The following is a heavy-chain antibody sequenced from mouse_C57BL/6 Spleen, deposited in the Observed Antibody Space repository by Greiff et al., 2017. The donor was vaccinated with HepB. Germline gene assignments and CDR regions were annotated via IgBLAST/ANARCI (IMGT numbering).Heavy chain of an antibody. D-gene: IGHD1-3*01. CDR3: ARLEDI. CDR1: GFSLTSYG. V-gene: IGHV2-9*02. J-gene: IGHJ2*01. CDR2: IWAGGST. Sequence: VKLQESGPGLVAPSQSLSITCTVSGFSLTSYGVHWVCQPPGKGLEWLGVIWAGGSTNYYSALMSRLSISKDNSKSQVFLKKNSLQTDDTARYYCARLEDIWGQGTTLTVSS.